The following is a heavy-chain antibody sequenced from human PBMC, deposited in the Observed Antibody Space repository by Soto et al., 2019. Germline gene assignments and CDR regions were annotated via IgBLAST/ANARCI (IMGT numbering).Heavy chain of an antibody. CDR3: TTDAPIVVVTAAISWRFVWPPRFDP. CDR2: IKSKTDGGTT. CDR1: GFTFSNAW. D-gene: IGHD2-2*02. Sequence: EVQLVESGGGLVKPGGSLRLSCAASGFTFSNAWMSWVRQAPGKGLEWVGRIKSKTDGGTTDYAAPVKGRFTISRDDSKNTLYLQMHSLKTEDTAVYYCTTDAPIVVVTAAISWRFVWPPRFDPSGQGTLVTVSS. V-gene: IGHV3-15*01. J-gene: IGHJ5*02.